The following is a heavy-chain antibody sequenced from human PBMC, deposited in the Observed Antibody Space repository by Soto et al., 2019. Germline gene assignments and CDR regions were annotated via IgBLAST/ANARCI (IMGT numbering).Heavy chain of an antibody. V-gene: IGHV1-18*04. D-gene: IGHD3-3*01. CDR2: VSTYNGNI. CDR3: ARDSQLQNLRVVVPTWFDY. J-gene: IGHJ5*01. Sequence: ASVKVSCKSSGYTFTNYGISWVRQAPGQGLEGMGWVSTYNGNINYAKKFKGRVHMTTDTYTRTAYVELSSLKSDDPAVYYCARDSQLQNLRVVVPTWFDYWGQGTLVT. CDR1: GYTFTNYG.